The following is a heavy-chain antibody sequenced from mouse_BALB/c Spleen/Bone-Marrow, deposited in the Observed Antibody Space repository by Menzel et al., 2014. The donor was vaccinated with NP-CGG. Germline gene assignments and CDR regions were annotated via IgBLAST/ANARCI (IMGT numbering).Heavy chain of an antibody. CDR1: GYTFTRYW. D-gene: IGHD1-1*01. CDR3: TRGDYYGKGGAMDY. Sequence: QVQLKQSGAELAKPGASVKMSCKASGYTFTRYWIHWVKPGPGQGLEWIGYINPSTGYTEYNQKFKDKATLTADKSSSTAYMQLSGLTSEDSAVYYCTRGDYYGKGGAMDYWGQGTSVTVSS. V-gene: IGHV1-7*01. CDR2: INPSTGYT. J-gene: IGHJ4*01.